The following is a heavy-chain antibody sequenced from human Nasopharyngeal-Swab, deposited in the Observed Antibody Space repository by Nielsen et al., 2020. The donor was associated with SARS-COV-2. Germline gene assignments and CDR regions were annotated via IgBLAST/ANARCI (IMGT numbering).Heavy chain of an antibody. D-gene: IGHD2-15*01. Sequence: VRQMPGKGLEWVAVISYDGSNKYYADSVKGRFTISRDNAKNSLFLQLNSLRAEDTAVYYCARGEYCSGGSCYFTFQHWGQGTLVTVSS. V-gene: IGHV3-30-3*01. J-gene: IGHJ1*01. CDR3: ARGEYCSGGSCYFTFQH. CDR2: ISYDGSNK.